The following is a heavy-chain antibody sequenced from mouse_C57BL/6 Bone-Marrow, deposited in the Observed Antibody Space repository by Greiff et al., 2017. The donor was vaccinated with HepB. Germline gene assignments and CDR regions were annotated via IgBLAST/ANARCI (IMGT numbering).Heavy chain of an antibody. Sequence: QVQLKQPGAELLKPGASGKRSCKASGYTFTSYWRHWVKQRPGRGLEWIGRIDPNSGGTKYNEKFKSKATLTVDKPSSTAYMQLSSLTSEDSAVYYCARSLYGSSSFDYWGQGTTLTVSS. J-gene: IGHJ2*01. CDR1: GYTFTSYW. V-gene: IGHV1-72*01. CDR2: IDPNSGGT. CDR3: ARSLYGSSSFDY. D-gene: IGHD1-1*01.